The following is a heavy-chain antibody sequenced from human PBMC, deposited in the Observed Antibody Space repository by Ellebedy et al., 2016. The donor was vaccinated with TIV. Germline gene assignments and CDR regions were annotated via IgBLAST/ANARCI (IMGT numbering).Heavy chain of an antibody. CDR3: ARGGGERLRYAFDL. CDR1: GFAYGGFA. Sequence: GESLKISCAASGFAYGGFAMNWVRQAPGKGLEWVAYIGSRINKIYYADSVKGRFTISRDNAKNSLYLQMNSLRDEDTAVYYCARGGGERLRYAFDLWGQGTMVTVSS. D-gene: IGHD4-17*01. CDR2: IGSRINKI. V-gene: IGHV3-48*02. J-gene: IGHJ3*01.